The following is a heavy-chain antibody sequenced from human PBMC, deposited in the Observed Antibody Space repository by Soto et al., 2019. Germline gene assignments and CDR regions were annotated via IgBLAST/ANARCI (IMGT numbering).Heavy chain of an antibody. CDR1: GGTFSSYA. Sequence: SVKVSCKASGGTFSSYAISWVRQAPGQGLEWMGGIIPIFGTANYAQKFQGRVTITADESTSTAYMELSSLRSEDTAVYYCARFPGGYCSGGSCDAFDIWGQGTMVTVSS. D-gene: IGHD2-15*01. CDR2: IIPIFGTA. V-gene: IGHV1-69*13. CDR3: ARFPGGYCSGGSCDAFDI. J-gene: IGHJ3*02.